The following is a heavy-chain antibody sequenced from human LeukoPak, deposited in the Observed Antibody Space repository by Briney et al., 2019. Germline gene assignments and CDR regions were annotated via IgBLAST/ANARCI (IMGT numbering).Heavy chain of an antibody. Sequence: GRSLRLSCAASGFTFSRYGIHWVRQAPGKGLEWVAVISHDGSNNYYADSVKGRFTISRDNSKNTLYLQMISLRADDTAVYYSAKDTCSGGSCYYYYGMDVWGQGTTVTVSS. D-gene: IGHD2-15*01. CDR1: GFTFSRYG. CDR2: ISHDGSNN. CDR3: AKDTCSGGSCYYYYGMDV. V-gene: IGHV3-30*18. J-gene: IGHJ6*02.